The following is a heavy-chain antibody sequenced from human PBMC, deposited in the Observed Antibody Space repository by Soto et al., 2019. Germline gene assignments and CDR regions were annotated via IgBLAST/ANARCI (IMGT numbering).Heavy chain of an antibody. CDR1: GFTFSSYA. V-gene: IGHV3-23*01. CDR3: AKDHRIAVAGHTTAWFDP. D-gene: IGHD6-19*01. CDR2: ISGSGGST. J-gene: IGHJ5*02. Sequence: PGGSLRLSCAASGFTFSSYAMSWVRQAPGKGLEWVSAISGSGGSTYYADSVKGRFTISRDNSKNTLYLQMNSLRAEDTAVYYCAKDHRIAVAGHTTAWFDPWGQGTLVTVSS.